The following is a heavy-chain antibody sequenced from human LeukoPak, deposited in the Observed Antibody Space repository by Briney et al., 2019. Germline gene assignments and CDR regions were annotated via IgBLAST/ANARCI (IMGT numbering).Heavy chain of an antibody. D-gene: IGHD1-20*01. CDR3: ATQFITETRPGDY. V-gene: IGHV4-34*01. CDR2: INHSGST. CDR1: GGSFSGYY. J-gene: IGHJ4*02. Sequence: PSETLSLTCAVYGGSFSGYYWSWIRQPPGKGLEWIGEINHSGSTNYNPSLKSRVTISVDTSKNQFSLKLSSVTAADTAVYYCATQFITETRPGDYWGQGTLVTVSS.